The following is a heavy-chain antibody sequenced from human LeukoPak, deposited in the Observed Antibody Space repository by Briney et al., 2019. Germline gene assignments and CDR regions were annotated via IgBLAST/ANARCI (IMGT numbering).Heavy chain of an antibody. V-gene: IGHV3-48*03. CDR1: GVTFTNYE. Sequence: GGSLRLSCAASGVTFTNYEMAWVRQAPGMGLEWVSYISDSGTITKYVDAVKGRFTISRDNAKNSLYLQMNSLRAEDTAVYYCARSPGYSYGWGGGYFDYWGQGTLVTVSS. D-gene: IGHD5-18*01. J-gene: IGHJ4*02. CDR2: ISDSGTIT. CDR3: ARSPGYSYGWGGGYFDY.